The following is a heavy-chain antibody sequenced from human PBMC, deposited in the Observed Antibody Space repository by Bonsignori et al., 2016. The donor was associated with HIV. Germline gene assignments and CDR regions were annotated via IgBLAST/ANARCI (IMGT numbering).Heavy chain of an antibody. CDR2: IDHSGNT. V-gene: IGHV4-34*02. CDR3: ARGLTGQLVSGNLDY. Sequence: QVQLQQWGAGLLKPSETLSLTCVVYGGSFSNYYWTWIRQPPGKGLEWIGEIDHSGNTNCNPSLKSRVTMSVYTSSKQFSLTLTSVTAADTATYYCARGLTGQLVSGNLDYWGQGSLVTVSS. D-gene: IGHD6-13*01. CDR1: GGSFSNYY. J-gene: IGHJ4*02.